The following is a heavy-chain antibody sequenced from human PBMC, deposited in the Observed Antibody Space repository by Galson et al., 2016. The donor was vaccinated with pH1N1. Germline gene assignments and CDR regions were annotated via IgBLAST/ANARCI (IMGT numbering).Heavy chain of an antibody. CDR1: NGSISSGDYF. J-gene: IGHJ4*02. CDR2: IYYSGNT. Sequence: TLSLTCTVSNGSISSGDYFWSWIRQPPGKGLEWIGYIYYSGNTYYTPSLKSRFAISLDTSKNQFPLRLTSVTATDTAIYYCPRGRDYDILTGSSYYFDFWGQGTLVTVSS. V-gene: IGHV4-30-4*08. D-gene: IGHD3-9*01. CDR3: PRGRDYDILTGSSYYFDF.